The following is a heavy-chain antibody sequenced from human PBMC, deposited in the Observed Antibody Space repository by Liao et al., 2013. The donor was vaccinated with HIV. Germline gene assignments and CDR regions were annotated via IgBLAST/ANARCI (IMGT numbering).Heavy chain of an antibody. Sequence: QLQLQESGPGLVKPSETLSLTCTVSGGSISSNNCYWGWIRQPPGKGLEWIGNIYYSGSTYYNPSLTSRVTISVDTSKNQFSLKLSSVTAADTAVYYCARGMITNIFYYYYYMDVWARTTVTVSS. J-gene: IGHJ6*03. CDR1: GGSISSNNCY. CDR2: IYYSGST. D-gene: IGHD3-16*01. CDR3: ARGMITNIFYYYYYMDV. V-gene: IGHV4-39*07.